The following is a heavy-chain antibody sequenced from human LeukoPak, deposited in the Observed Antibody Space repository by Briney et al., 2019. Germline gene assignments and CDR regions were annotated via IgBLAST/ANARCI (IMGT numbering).Heavy chain of an antibody. CDR1: GYTFTGYY. V-gene: IGHV1-2*02. CDR3: ARVGSGYYYYYYGMDV. D-gene: IGHD3-22*01. Sequence: GASVKVSCKASGYTFTGYYMHWVRQAPGQGLEWMGWINPNSGGTNYAQKFQGRVTMTRDTSIGTAYMELSRLRSDDTAVYYCARVGSGYYYYYYGMDVWGQGTTVTVSS. J-gene: IGHJ6*02. CDR2: INPNSGGT.